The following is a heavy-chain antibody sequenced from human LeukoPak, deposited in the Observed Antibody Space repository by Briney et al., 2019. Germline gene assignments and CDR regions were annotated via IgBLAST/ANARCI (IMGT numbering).Heavy chain of an antibody. Sequence: GGSLRLSCAASGFTFSSYGMHWVRQAPGKGLEWVAVIWYDGSNKYYADSVKGRFTISRDNSKNTLYLQMNSLRAEDTAVYYCARDYDFWSGYYNYWGQGTLVTVSS. J-gene: IGHJ4*02. CDR2: IWYDGSNK. D-gene: IGHD3-3*01. V-gene: IGHV3-33*01. CDR3: ARDYDFWSGYYNY. CDR1: GFTFSSYG.